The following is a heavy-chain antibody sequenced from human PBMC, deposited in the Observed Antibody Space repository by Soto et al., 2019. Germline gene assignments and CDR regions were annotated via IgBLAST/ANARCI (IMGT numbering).Heavy chain of an antibody. J-gene: IGHJ4*01. D-gene: IGHD3-16*01. Sequence: ASVKISCKASGYTFIAFFIYRVRQAPGQGLEWMGWINPNSRDTNTAQKFQGRVTMTSDTSTRTAYMEVSRVRSGDTAVYYCARGTPTADGPYIDYRGHGTLVXV. CDR1: GYTFIAFF. V-gene: IGHV1-2*02. CDR2: INPNSRDT. CDR3: ARGTPTADGPYIDY.